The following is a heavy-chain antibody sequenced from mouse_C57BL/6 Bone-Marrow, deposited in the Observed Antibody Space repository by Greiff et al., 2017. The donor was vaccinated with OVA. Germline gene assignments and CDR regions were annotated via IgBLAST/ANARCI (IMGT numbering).Heavy chain of an antibody. Sequence: VQLQQSGAELVRPGASVKLSCTASGFNIKDDYMHWVKQRPEQGLEWIGWIDPENGDTEYASKFQGKATITADTSSNTAYLQLSSLTSEDTAVYYCTTYGYDVPWFAYWGQGTLVTVSA. J-gene: IGHJ3*01. V-gene: IGHV14-4*01. CDR1: GFNIKDDY. D-gene: IGHD2-2*01. CDR2: IDPENGDT. CDR3: TTYGYDVPWFAY.